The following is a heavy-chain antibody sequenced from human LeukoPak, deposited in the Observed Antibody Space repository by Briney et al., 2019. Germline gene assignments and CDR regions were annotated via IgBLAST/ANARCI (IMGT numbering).Heavy chain of an antibody. V-gene: IGHV4-34*01. CDR3: VRLLPMIRGHWFDP. J-gene: IGHJ5*02. Sequence: PSETLSLTCAVCGESFGDYYWSWIRQSPGKGLEWIGDINHRGGTNYSASLKSRVTLFVHTSKNQFSLQLTSVTAADTAMYYCVRLLPMIRGHWFDPWGQGTLVTVSS. CDR2: INHRGGT. CDR1: GESFGDYY. D-gene: IGHD3-10*01.